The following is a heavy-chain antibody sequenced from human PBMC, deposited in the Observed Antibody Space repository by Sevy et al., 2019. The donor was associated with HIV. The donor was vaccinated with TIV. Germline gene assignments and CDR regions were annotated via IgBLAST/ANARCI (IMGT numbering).Heavy chain of an antibody. CDR3: VRGGVGGYSYSLDQ. J-gene: IGHJ4*02. D-gene: IGHD5-18*01. Sequence: GGSLRLSCAASGFTFSVYWMTWVRQAPGKGLEWVATMKEDGSDKDYVDSVKGRFTISRDNAKNSLYLQMNSLRAEDTDVYYCVRGGVGGYSYSLDQWGLGTLVTVSS. CDR1: GFTFSVYW. V-gene: IGHV3-7*04. CDR2: MKEDGSDK.